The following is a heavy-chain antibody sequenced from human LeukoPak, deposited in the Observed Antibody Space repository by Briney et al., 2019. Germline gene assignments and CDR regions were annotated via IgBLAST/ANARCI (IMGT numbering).Heavy chain of an antibody. V-gene: IGHV1-2*06. D-gene: IGHD2-2*01. CDR2: INPNSGVT. CDR1: GYTFTGYY. J-gene: IGHJ6*03. Sequence: ASVTVSCKASGYTFTGYYVHWVRQAPGQGLEWMGRINPNSGVTNYAQKFQGRVTMTRDTPISTAYMELSRLRSDDTAVYYCARDPTTYCSSASCHYYYYMDVWGKGTTVTVSS. CDR3: ARDPTTYCSSASCHYYYYMDV.